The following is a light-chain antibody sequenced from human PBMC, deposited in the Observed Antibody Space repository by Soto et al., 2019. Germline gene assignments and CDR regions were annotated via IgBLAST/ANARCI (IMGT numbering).Light chain of an antibody. J-gene: IGKJ4*01. CDR2: GAS. CDR1: QSVNNNY. CDR3: QQYGDSPLT. Sequence: EIVLTQSPGTLSLSPGERATLSCRASQSVNNNYLAWYQQKPGQAPRLLIYGASSRATGIGDRFSGSGSGTDFTLNISRLEPDDSAVYYCQQYGDSPLTFGGGTKVEIK. V-gene: IGKV3-20*01.